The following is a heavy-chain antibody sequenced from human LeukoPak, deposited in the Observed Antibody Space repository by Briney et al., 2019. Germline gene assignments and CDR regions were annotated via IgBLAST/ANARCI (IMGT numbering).Heavy chain of an antibody. CDR1: ADSISNYY. V-gene: IGHV4-59*01. J-gene: IGHJ4*02. CDR3: AAEFSNEQWLDWDY. Sequence: SETLSLTCTVSADSISNYYWTLLRQPPGKGLEWIGYIYNSGSTNYNTSLKSRVTISMDTSKNQFSLKLSSVTAADTAVYCAAEFSNEQWLDWDYWGQGTLVTVSS. CDR2: IYNSGST. D-gene: IGHD6-19*01.